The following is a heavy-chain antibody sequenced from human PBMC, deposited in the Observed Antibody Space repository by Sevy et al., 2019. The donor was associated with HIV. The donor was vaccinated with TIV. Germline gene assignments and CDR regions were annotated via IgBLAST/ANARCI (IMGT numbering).Heavy chain of an antibody. CDR2: ISHDGSSQ. Sequence: GGSLRLSCVASGFVFSSYAMHWVRQAPGKGLEWVAAISHDGSSQYNGDSVEGRFTISKDDSKDTLYLQMNSLRTEDTAVYYCAREKDYYGSGFVKALDYWGQGTLVTVSS. CDR1: GFVFSSYA. J-gene: IGHJ4*02. D-gene: IGHD3-10*01. CDR3: AREKDYYGSGFVKALDY. V-gene: IGHV3-30*04.